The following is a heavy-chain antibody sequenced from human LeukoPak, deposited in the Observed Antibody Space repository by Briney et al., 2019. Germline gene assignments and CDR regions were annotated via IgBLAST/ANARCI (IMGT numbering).Heavy chain of an antibody. J-gene: IGHJ3*02. D-gene: IGHD3-22*01. CDR3: AKTYYYDSSSPFDAFEI. CDR1: GYSFTSYW. CDR2: IYPDDSEI. V-gene: IGHV5-51*01. Sequence: GESLKISCKGSGYSFTSYWIGWVRQMPGKGLEWMGIIYPDDSEIRYSPSFQGQVTISADKSISTAYLQWSSLKASDTAIYYCAKTYYYDSSSPFDAFEIWGQGTMVTVSS.